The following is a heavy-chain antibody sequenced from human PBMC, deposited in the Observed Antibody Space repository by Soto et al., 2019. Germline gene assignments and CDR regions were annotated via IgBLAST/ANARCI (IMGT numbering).Heavy chain of an antibody. V-gene: IGHV4-31*03. D-gene: IGHD2-15*01. CDR3: ARHFPGVVAVAY. CDR1: GGSISSGGYY. J-gene: IGHJ4*02. CDR2: IYYSGST. Sequence: QVQLQESGPGLVKPSQTLSLTCTVSGGSISSGGYYWSWIRQHPGKGLEWIGYIYYSGSTYYNPPPKRRVTLAVSTSKNQFSLKLSSVTAADTAVSYCARHFPGVVAVAYWGQGTLVPVSS.